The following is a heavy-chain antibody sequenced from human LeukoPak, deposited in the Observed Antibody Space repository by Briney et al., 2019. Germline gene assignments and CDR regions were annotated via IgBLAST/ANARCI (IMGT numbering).Heavy chain of an antibody. D-gene: IGHD3-22*01. V-gene: IGHV4-59*12. J-gene: IGHJ5*02. Sequence: PSETLSLTCTVSGGSIRSDYWSWIRQPPGKGLEWIGYIYYSGTTNSGSTNYNPSLKSRVTISVDTSKSQFSLRVNSVTAADTAVYYCASARITMIPRRSNWFDPWGQGTLVTVSS. CDR2: IYYSGTTNSGST. CDR1: GGSIRSDY. CDR3: ASARITMIPRRSNWFDP.